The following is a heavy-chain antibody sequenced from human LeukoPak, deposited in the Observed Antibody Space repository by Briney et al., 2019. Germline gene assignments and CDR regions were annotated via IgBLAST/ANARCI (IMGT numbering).Heavy chain of an antibody. V-gene: IGHV4-59*08. Sequence: SETLSLTCTVSGGSISSYYWSWIRQPPGKGLEWIGYIYYSGSTNYDPSLKSRVTISADTSKNQFPLKLSSVTAADTAVYYCARQGSSGWYYYFDYWGQGTLVTVSS. CDR1: GGSISSYY. D-gene: IGHD6-19*01. CDR3: ARQGSSGWYYYFDY. J-gene: IGHJ4*02. CDR2: IYYSGST.